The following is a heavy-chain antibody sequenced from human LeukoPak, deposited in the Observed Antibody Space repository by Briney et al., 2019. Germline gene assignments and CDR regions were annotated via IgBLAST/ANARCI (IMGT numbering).Heavy chain of an antibody. V-gene: IGHV1-18*01. D-gene: IGHD2-2*01. CDR3: AIDIVVVPAAINDVFDI. CDR1: GYTFSSYG. J-gene: IGHJ3*02. CDR2: ISTYNGNT. Sequence: ASVRVSCKASGYTFSSYGISWVRQAPGQGLEWMGWISTYNGNTNYAQKVQGRVTMTTDTSTSTAYMELRSLRSDDTAVYYCAIDIVVVPAAINDVFDIGGQGTMVTV.